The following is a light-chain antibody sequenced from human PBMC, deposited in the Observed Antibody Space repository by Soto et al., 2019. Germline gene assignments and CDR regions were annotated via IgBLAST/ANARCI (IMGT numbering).Light chain of an antibody. J-gene: IGKJ4*01. V-gene: IGKV3-15*01. CDR3: QQHNGWPLT. CDR1: QSVSSN. CDR2: GAS. Sequence: EIVMTQSPATLSVSPGERATLSCRASQSVSSNLAWYQQKPGQAPRLLIYGASSRATGIPARFSGSGSGTDFTLTISSLEPEDFAVYYCQQHNGWPLTFGGGTKVEI.